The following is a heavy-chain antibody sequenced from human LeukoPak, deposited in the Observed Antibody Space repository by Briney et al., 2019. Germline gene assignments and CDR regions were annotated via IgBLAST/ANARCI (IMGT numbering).Heavy chain of an antibody. Sequence: GGSLRLSCAASGFTFGSYGMHWVRQAPGKGLEWVAVISYDGSNKYYADSVKGRFTISRDNSKSTLYLQMNSLRAEDTAVYYCAKDYDYVWGSYRPDYWGQGTLVTVSS. V-gene: IGHV3-30*18. CDR3: AKDYDYVWGSYRPDY. CDR2: ISYDGSNK. CDR1: GFTFGSYG. D-gene: IGHD3-16*02. J-gene: IGHJ4*02.